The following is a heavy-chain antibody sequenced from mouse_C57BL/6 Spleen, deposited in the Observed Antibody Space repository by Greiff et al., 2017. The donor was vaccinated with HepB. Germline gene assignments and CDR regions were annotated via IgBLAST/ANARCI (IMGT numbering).Heavy chain of an antibody. CDR2: ISDGGSYT. Sequence: DVMLVESGGGLVKPGGSLKLSCAASGFTFSSYAMSWVRQTPEKRLEWVATISDGGSYTYYPDNVKGRFTISRDNAKNNLYLQMSHLKSEDTAMYYCARDDYGLYYFDYWGQGTTLTVSS. CDR3: ARDDYGLYYFDY. D-gene: IGHD2-4*01. J-gene: IGHJ2*01. CDR1: GFTFSSYA. V-gene: IGHV5-4*01.